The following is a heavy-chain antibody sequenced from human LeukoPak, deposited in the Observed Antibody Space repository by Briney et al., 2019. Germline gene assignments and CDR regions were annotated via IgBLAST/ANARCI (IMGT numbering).Heavy chain of an antibody. J-gene: IGHJ4*02. V-gene: IGHV3-74*01. CDR3: ARDGYSSSLNY. CDR1: GFTFSSYW. CDR2: ISGDGSIT. Sequence: PGGSLRLSCAASGFTFSSYWMHCVRQAPGMGLVWVSRISGDGSITWYADSVKGRFTISRDIAKNTLYLQMNSLRAEDTAVYYCARDGYSSSLNYWGQGTLVTVSS. D-gene: IGHD6-13*01.